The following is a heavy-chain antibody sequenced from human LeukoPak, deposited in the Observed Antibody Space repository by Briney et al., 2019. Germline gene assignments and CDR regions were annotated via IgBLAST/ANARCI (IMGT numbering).Heavy chain of an antibody. CDR3: VRGGSSSWPYYYYYMDV. CDR2: SYYSGIT. Sequence: PSETLSLTCTVSGGSLTNYYWSWIRQPPGKGLEGIGHSYYSGITNYNPSLKSRVTISVDTSKNQFSLRLSSVTAADTAVYYCVRGGSSSWPYYYYYMDVWGKGTTVTVSS. CDR1: GGSLTNYY. V-gene: IGHV4-59*01. D-gene: IGHD6-13*01. J-gene: IGHJ6*03.